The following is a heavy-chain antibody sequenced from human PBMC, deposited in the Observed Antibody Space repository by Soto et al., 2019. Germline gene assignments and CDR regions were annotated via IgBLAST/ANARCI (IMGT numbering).Heavy chain of an antibody. CDR3: ARVPVSSLPHYYMDV. CDR1: GYTFTSYY. V-gene: IGHV1-46*03. Sequence: GASVKVSCKASGYTFTSYYMHWVRQAPGQGLEWMGIINPSGGSTSYAQKFQGRVTMTRDTSTSTVYMELSSLRSEDTAVYYCARVPVSSLPHYYMDVWGKGTTVTVSS. CDR2: INPSGGST. J-gene: IGHJ6*03.